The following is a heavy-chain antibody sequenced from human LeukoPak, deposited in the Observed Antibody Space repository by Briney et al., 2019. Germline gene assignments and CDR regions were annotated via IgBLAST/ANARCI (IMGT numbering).Heavy chain of an antibody. J-gene: IGHJ4*02. CDR1: GFTFSSYS. Sequence: PGGSPRLSCAASGFTFSSYSMNWVRQAPGKGLEWVSSTSSSSSYIYYADSVKGRFTISRDNAKNSLYLQMNSLRAGDTAVYYCAREDCSGGSCYFGYWGQGTLVTVSS. D-gene: IGHD2-15*01. CDR2: TSSSSSYI. CDR3: AREDCSGGSCYFGY. V-gene: IGHV3-21*01.